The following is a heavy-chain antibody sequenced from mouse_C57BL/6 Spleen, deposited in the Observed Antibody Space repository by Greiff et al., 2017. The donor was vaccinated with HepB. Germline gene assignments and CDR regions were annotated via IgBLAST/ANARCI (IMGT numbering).Heavy chain of an antibody. D-gene: IGHD1-1*01. Sequence: QVHVKQPGAELVMPGASVKLSCKASGYTFTSYWMHWVKQRPGQGLEWIGEIDPSDSYTNYNQKFKGKSTLTVDKSSSTAYMQLSSLTSEDSAVYYCAITTVVAPYFDYWGQGTTLTVSS. J-gene: IGHJ2*01. CDR1: GYTFTSYW. CDR2: IDPSDSYT. CDR3: AITTVVAPYFDY. V-gene: IGHV1-69*01.